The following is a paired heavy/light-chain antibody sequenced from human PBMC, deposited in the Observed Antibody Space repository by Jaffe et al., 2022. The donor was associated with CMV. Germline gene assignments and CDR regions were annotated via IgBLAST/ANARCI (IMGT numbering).Heavy chain of an antibody. Sequence: EVQLVESGGGLVQPGGSLRLSCEASGFSFSSYSMNWVRQAPGKGLEWVSYISSSRSSIYYADSVKGRFTISRDNAKNSLYLQVNSLRDEDTAVYYCARDREDYDYVWGTYRWIDLWGRGTLVTVSS. V-gene: IGHV3-48*02. CDR3: ARDREDYDYVWGTYRWIDL. CDR1: GFSFSSYS. J-gene: IGHJ2*01. D-gene: IGHD3-16*02. CDR2: ISSSRSSI.
Light chain of an antibody. J-gene: IGKJ2*01. V-gene: IGKV3-20*01. Sequence: EIVLTQSPGTLSLSPGERATLSCRASQSVSSSYLAWYQQKPGQAPRLLIYGASTRATGIPDRFSGSGSGTDRFRGSGSGTDFTLTISRLEPEDFAVYYCQQYGRSQYTFGQGTKLEIK. CDR3: QQYGRSQYT. CDR2: GAS. CDR1: QSVSSSY.